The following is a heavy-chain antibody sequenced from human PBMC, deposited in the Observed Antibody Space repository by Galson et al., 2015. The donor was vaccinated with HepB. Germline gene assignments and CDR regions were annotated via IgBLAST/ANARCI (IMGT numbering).Heavy chain of an antibody. V-gene: IGHV3-30-3*01. D-gene: IGHD3-3*01. CDR2: ISYDGSNK. CDR1: GFTFSSYA. Sequence: SLRLSCAASGFTFSSYAMHWVRQAPGKGLEWVAVISYDGSNKYYADSVKGRFTISRDNSKNTLYLQMNSLRAEDTAVYYCAKVTPDFWSGYYTGPDDAFDIWGQGTMVTVSS. J-gene: IGHJ3*02. CDR3: AKVTPDFWSGYYTGPDDAFDI.